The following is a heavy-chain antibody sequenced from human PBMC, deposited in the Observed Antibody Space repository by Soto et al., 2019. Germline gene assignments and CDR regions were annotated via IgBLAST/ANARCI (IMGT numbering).Heavy chain of an antibody. D-gene: IGHD4-4*01. CDR3: ASPPPSKGSNDYSNSPGRYYYGMYV. V-gene: IGHV1-69*01. CDR1: GGTFSSYA. CDR2: IIPIFGTA. Sequence: QVQLVQSGAEVKKPGSSVKVSCKASGGTFSSYAISWVRQAPGQGLEWMGGIIPIFGTANYAQKFQGRVTIPAYESTSTAYMELSSLRSEDTAVYYCASPPPSKGSNDYSNSPGRYYYGMYVWGQGTTVTVSS. J-gene: IGHJ6*02.